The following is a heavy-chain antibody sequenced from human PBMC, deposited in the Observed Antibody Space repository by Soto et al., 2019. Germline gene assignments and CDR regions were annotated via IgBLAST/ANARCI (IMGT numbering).Heavy chain of an antibody. Sequence: SVKASCKASGGTFSSYAISWVRQSPGQGLEWMGGIIPIFGTANYAQKFQGRVTITADESTSTAYMELISLRSEDTAVYYCAPTKTYCGRYWTPADFYPHWGQGTLVSGSS. CDR1: GGTFSSYA. V-gene: IGHV1-69*13. CDR3: APTKTYCGRYWTPADFYPH. CDR2: IIPIFGTA. J-gene: IGHJ1*01. D-gene: IGHD1-26*01.